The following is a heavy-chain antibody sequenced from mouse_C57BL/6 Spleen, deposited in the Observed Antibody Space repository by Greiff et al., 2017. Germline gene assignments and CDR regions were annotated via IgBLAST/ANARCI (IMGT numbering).Heavy chain of an antibody. V-gene: IGHV5-17*01. CDR2: ISSGSSTS. CDR1: GFTFSDYG. CDR3: ARIQAFPY. Sequence: EVKLMESGGGLVKPGGSLKLSCAASGFTFSDYGMHWVRQAPEKGLEWVAYISSGSSTSYYADTVKGRFTISRDNAKNTLFLQMTSLRSEDTAMYYCARIQAFPYWGQGTLVTVSA. D-gene: IGHD3-2*02. J-gene: IGHJ3*01.